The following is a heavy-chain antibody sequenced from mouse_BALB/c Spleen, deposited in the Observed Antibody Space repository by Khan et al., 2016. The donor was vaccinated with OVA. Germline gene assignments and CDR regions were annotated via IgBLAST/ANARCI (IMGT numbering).Heavy chain of an antibody. Sequence: QVQLKESGPELVKPGASVKMSCTASGYTFTNYVITWVKQRPGQGLEWIGEIDPGSDNAYYNERFKGKATLTADKSSNTTHLQLSSLTSEDTAVYFCAGGDGYSVLFGYWGQGTTLTVSS. CDR1: GYTFTNYV. J-gene: IGHJ2*01. D-gene: IGHD2-3*01. CDR2: IDPGSDNA. V-gene: IGHV1-77*01. CDR3: AGGDGYSVLFGY.